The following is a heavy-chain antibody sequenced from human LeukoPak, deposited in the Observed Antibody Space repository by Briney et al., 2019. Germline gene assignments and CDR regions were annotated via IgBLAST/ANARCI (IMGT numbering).Heavy chain of an antibody. CDR2: IYTSGST. V-gene: IGHV4-61*02. Sequence: PSETLSLTCTVSGGSISSGSYYWSWIRQPAGKGLEWIERIYTSGSTNYNPSLKSRVTISVDTSKNQFSLKLSSVTAADTAVYYCARDSYSNSLFDYWGQGTLVTVSS. CDR1: GGSISSGSYY. D-gene: IGHD4-11*01. CDR3: ARDSYSNSLFDY. J-gene: IGHJ4*02.